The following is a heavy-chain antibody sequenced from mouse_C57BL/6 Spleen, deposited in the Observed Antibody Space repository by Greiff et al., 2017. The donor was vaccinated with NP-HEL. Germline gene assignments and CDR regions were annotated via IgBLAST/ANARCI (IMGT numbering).Heavy chain of an antibody. J-gene: IGHJ1*03. CDR2: IDPSDSYT. V-gene: IGHV1-50*01. CDR1: GYTFTSYW. D-gene: IGHD1-2*01. Sequence: QVQLQQPGAELVKPGASVKLSCKASGYTFTSYWMQWVKQRPGQGLEWIGEIDPSDSYTNYNQKFKGKATLTVDTSSSTAYMQLSSLTSEDSAVYYCARKASLLRRYWYFDVWGTGTTVTVSS. CDR3: ARKASLLRRYWYFDV.